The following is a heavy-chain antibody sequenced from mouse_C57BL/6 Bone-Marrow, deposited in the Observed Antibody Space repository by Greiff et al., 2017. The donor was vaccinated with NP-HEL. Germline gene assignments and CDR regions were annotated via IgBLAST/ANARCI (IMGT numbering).Heavy chain of an antibody. Sequence: QVQLKQPGAELVKPGASVKLSCKASGYTFTSYWMHWVKQRPGQGLEWIGMIHPNSGSTNYNEKFKSKATLTVDKSSSTAYMQLSSLTSEDSAVYYCARPDPAWFAYWGQGTLVTVSA. CDR3: ARPDPAWFAY. CDR2: IHPNSGST. J-gene: IGHJ3*01. V-gene: IGHV1-64*01. CDR1: GYTFTSYW.